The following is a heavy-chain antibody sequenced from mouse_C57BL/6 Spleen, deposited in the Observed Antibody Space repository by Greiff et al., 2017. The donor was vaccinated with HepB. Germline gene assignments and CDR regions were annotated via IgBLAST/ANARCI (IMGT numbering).Heavy chain of an antibody. Sequence: EVQLVESGGGLVKPGGSLKLSCAASGFTFSSYAMSWVRQTPEKRLEWVATISDGGSYTYYPDNVKGRFTISRDNAKNNLYLQMSHLKSEDTAMYYCARDPDYSKSAYYFDYWGQGTTLTVSS. V-gene: IGHV5-4*01. D-gene: IGHD2-5*01. CDR2: ISDGGSYT. CDR1: GFTFSSYA. CDR3: ARDPDYSKSAYYFDY. J-gene: IGHJ2*01.